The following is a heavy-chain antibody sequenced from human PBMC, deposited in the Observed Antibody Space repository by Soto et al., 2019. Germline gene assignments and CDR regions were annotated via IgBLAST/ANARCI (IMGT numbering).Heavy chain of an antibody. V-gene: IGHV1-18*01. CDR3: ARVPFSSSWYGVDY. D-gene: IGHD6-13*01. J-gene: IGHJ4*02. CDR2: INVYNGNT. CDR1: GYTFTSFG. Sequence: ASVKVSCKASGYTFTSFGIGWVRLAPGQGLEWMGWINVYNGNTYYVQKLEGRVTMTTDTSTRTTYMDLRSLRSDDTGVYYCARVPFSSSWYGVDYWGQGTLVTVSS.